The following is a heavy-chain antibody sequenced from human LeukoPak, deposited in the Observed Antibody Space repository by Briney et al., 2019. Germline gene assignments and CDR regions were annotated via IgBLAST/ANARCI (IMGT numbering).Heavy chain of an antibody. J-gene: IGHJ3*02. V-gene: IGHV1-24*01. CDR1: GYTLTELS. Sequence: ASVMVSCKVSGYTLTELSMHWVRQAPGKGLEWMGGFDPEDGETIYAQKFQGRVTMTEDTSTDTAYMELSSLRSEDTAVYYCATVYTAWELLPGAFDIWGQGTMVTVSS. CDR2: FDPEDGET. CDR3: ATVYTAWELLPGAFDI. D-gene: IGHD1-26*01.